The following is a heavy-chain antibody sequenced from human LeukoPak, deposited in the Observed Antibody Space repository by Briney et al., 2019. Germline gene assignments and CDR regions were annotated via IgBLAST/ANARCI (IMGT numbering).Heavy chain of an antibody. Sequence: GGSLRLSCAASGFTFSSYGMHWVRQAPGKGLEWVAVISYDGSNKYYADSVKGRFTISRDNSKNTLYLQMNSLRAEDTAVYYCATNPAGSSWYGPLRYWGQGTLVTVSS. CDR1: GFTFSSYG. V-gene: IGHV3-30*03. CDR3: ATNPAGSSWYGPLRY. CDR2: ISYDGSNK. D-gene: IGHD6-13*01. J-gene: IGHJ4*02.